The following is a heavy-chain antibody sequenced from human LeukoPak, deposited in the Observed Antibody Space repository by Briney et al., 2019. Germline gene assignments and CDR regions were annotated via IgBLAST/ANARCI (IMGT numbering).Heavy chain of an antibody. Sequence: SETLSLTCTVSGGSISSYYWSWIRQPPGKGLEWIGYIYYSGSTYYNPSLKSRVTISVDTSKNQFSLKLSSVTAADTAVYYCARGVMDVNYFDYWGQGTLVTVSS. J-gene: IGHJ4*02. V-gene: IGHV4-59*08. CDR2: IYYSGST. D-gene: IGHD3/OR15-3a*01. CDR1: GGSISSYY. CDR3: ARGVMDVNYFDY.